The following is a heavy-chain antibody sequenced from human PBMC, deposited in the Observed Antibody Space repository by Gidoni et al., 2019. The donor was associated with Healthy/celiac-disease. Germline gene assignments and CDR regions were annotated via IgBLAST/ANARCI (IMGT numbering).Heavy chain of an antibody. CDR1: GFTFSSYG. D-gene: IGHD1-26*01. CDR2: ISYDGSNK. CDR3: AKDGGSYRGEPFDY. Sequence: QVQLVESGGGVVQPGRSLRLSCAASGFTFSSYGMHWVRQAPGKGLEWVAVISYDGSNKYYADSVKGRFTISRDNSKNTLYLQMNSLRAEDTAVYYCAKDGGSYRGEPFDYWGQGTLVTVSS. V-gene: IGHV3-30*18. J-gene: IGHJ4*02.